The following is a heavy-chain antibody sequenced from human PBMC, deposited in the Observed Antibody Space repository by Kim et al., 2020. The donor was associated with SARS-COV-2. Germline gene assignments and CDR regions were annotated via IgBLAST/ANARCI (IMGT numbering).Heavy chain of an antibody. V-gene: IGHV4-34*01. CDR3: ARGRSMVRGVPNKRLVSSGWFDP. CDR2: INHSGST. D-gene: IGHD3-10*01. Sequence: SETLSLTCAVYGGSFSGYYWSWIRQPPGKGLEWIGEINHSGSTNYNPSLKSRVTISVDTSKNQFSLKLSSVTAADTAVYYCARGRSMVRGVPNKRLVSSGWFDPWGQGTLVTVSS. CDR1: GGSFSGYY. J-gene: IGHJ5*02.